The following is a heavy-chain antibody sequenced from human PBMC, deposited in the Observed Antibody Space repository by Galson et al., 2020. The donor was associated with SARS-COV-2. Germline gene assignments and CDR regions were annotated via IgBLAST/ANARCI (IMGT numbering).Heavy chain of an antibody. J-gene: IGHJ3*02. V-gene: IGHV4-30-2*01. Sequence: SETLSLNCAVSGTSISSGYYSWNWIRQPPGKGMEWIGYISHSGGTYYNPSLKSRVTISGDRSKNQFSLRLSSVTAADTAVYYCARLHYGEYAPEAFDIWGPGTRVTVAS. CDR1: GTSISSGYYS. D-gene: IGHD4-17*01. CDR3: ARLHYGEYAPEAFDI. CDR2: ISHSGGT.